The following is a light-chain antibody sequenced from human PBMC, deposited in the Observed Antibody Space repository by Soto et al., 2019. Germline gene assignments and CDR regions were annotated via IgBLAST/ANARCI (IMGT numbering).Light chain of an antibody. CDR2: GAS. J-gene: IGKJ1*01. Sequence: DIQLTQSPSSLSASVGDRVTFTCRASQDISHFLAWYQQRPGEVPRLLIYGASTLQSGVSSRFSGSGFGTDFTLTIASLQPEDVATYYCQKYNKDSPATFGPGPKVEIK. CDR1: QDISHF. CDR3: QKYNKDSPAT. V-gene: IGKV1-27*01.